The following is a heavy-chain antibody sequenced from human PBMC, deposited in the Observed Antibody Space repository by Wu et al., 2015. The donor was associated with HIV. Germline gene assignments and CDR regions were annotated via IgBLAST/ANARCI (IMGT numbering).Heavy chain of an antibody. Sequence: QVQLVQSGAEVKNPGSSVKVFCKASGGTFTNYGINWVRQAPGQGLEWMGGIIPIFGTANYAQKFQGRVTITADESTNTAYMELSSLRSEDTAVYYCARAVDIVVVPATISWFDPWGQGTLVTVSS. CDR1: GGTFTNYG. CDR3: ARAVDIVVVPATISWFDP. D-gene: IGHD2-2*01. J-gene: IGHJ5*02. CDR2: IIPIFGTA. V-gene: IGHV1-69*12.